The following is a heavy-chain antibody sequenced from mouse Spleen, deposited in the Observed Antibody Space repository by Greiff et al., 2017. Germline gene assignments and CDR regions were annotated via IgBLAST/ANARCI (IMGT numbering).Heavy chain of an antibody. CDR2: IDPSDSYT. V-gene: IGHV1-69*01. J-gene: IGHJ3*01. Sequence: QVQLQQPGAELVMPGASVKLSCKASGCTFTSYWMHWVKQRPGQGLEWIGEIDPSDSYTNYNQKFKGKATLTVDKSSSTAYMQLSSLTSEDSAVYYCAPRRGYEGFAYWGQGTLVTVSA. D-gene: IGHD2-2*01. CDR1: GCTFTSYW. CDR3: APRRGYEGFAY.